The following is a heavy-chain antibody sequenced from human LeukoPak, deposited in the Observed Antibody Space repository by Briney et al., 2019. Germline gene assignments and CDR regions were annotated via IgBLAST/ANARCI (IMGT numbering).Heavy chain of an antibody. D-gene: IGHD1-26*01. Sequence: KPSETLSLTCTVSGGSMSSYYWSWIRQPPGKGLEWIGYIYDSGSTNYNPSLKSRVTISVDTSNNQFSLKLNSVTAADTAVYYCARHGTSGIYRRPFGIWGQGTMDTVSS. CDR3: ARHGTSGIYRRPFGI. J-gene: IGHJ3*02. CDR2: IYDSGST. CDR1: GGSMSSYY. V-gene: IGHV4-59*08.